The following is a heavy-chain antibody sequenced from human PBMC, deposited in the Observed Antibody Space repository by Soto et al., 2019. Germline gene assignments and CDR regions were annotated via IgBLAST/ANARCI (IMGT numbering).Heavy chain of an antibody. D-gene: IGHD3-10*01. V-gene: IGHV1-2*04. CDR2: INPNSGGT. CDR3: ARQPRGPYYYYYGMDV. CDR1: GYTFTGYY. J-gene: IGHJ6*02. Sequence: ASGKVSCKASGYTFTGYYMHWVRQAPGQGLEWMGWINPNSGGTNYAQKFQGWVTMTRDTSISTAYMELSRLRSDDTAVYYCARQPRGPYYYYYGMDVWGQGTTVTVSS.